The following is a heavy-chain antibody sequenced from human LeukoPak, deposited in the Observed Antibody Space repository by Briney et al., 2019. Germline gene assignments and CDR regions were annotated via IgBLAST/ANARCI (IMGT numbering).Heavy chain of an antibody. J-gene: IGHJ4*02. CDR3: ARRKVAAPVDS. CDR2: IYYSGST. D-gene: IGHD2-15*01. CDR1: GFTFSSYA. V-gene: IGHV4-39*01. Sequence: GSLRLSCAASGFTFSSYAMSWVRQPPGQGLEWIGSIYYSGSTYYNPSLKSPVTISLDTSKNQFSLKLSSVTAADTAVYYCARRKVAAPVDSWGQGTLVTVSS.